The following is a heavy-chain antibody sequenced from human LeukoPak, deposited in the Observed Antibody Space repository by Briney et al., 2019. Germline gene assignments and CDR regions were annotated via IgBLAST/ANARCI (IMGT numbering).Heavy chain of an antibody. CDR3: ARSPTAINGYFDP. Sequence: GGSLRLSCAASGFTFSSYAMSWVRQAPGKGLEWVSVISGGGGSAYYADSVKGRFTISRDNSRHTLYLQIYSLRAEGTAVYYCARSPTAINGYFDPWGQGTLVTVSS. V-gene: IGHV3-23*01. CDR2: ISGGGGSA. J-gene: IGHJ5*02. CDR1: GFTFSSYA. D-gene: IGHD2-2*01.